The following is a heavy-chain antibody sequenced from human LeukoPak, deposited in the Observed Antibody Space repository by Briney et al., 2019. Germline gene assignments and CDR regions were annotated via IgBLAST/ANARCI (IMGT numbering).Heavy chain of an antibody. V-gene: IGHV3-30*18. CDR1: GFTLTSDG. CDR3: ENGTRKVQFYFDY. D-gene: IGHD1-1*01. Sequence: GGSLRLSSAASGFTLTSDGMCWVRQAPGKGLEWVAVISYDGSNKYYADSVKGRFTISRDNSKNTLYLKMNRLRAEDTAVYYLENGTRKVQFYFDYWGQGTLVTVSS. J-gene: IGHJ4*02. CDR2: ISYDGSNK.